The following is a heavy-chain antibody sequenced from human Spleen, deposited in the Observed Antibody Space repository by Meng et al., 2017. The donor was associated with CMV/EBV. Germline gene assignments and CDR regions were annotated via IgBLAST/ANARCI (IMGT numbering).Heavy chain of an antibody. CDR3: ARRREWTSTAGRPYYYYAMDV. CDR1: GFTFSSYN. Sequence: GESLKISCAASGFTFSSYNMNWVRQAAGKGLEWVSSISSGGYKYYADSARGRFSISRDNASISLYLQMTSLRAEDTAVYFCARRREWTSTAGRPYYYYAMDVWGQGTTVTV. J-gene: IGHJ6*02. D-gene: IGHD6-6*01. CDR2: ISSGGYK. V-gene: IGHV3-21*01.